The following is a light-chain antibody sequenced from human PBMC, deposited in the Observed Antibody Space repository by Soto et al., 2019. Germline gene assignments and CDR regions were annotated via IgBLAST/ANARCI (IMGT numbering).Light chain of an antibody. Sequence: RVITQSPPTMSVTPGQRATLSCRASQSVSSRLAWYQQKLGQAPRLLIYGASTRATGIPARFSGSGSGTDFTLTISSLQSEDFALYYCQQYTNWPWTFAQGAKVDI. CDR3: QQYTNWPWT. J-gene: IGKJ1*01. CDR1: QSVSSR. V-gene: IGKV3-15*01. CDR2: GAS.